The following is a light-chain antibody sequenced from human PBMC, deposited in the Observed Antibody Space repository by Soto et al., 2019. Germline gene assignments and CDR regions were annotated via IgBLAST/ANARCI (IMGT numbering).Light chain of an antibody. V-gene: IGKV3-11*01. J-gene: IGKJ5*01. CDR2: DAS. CDR3: QQRSNWPPIT. Sequence: EIVLTQSPGTLSLSPGERATLSCRASQSVSSHLAWYQQKPGQAPRLLIYDASNRATGIPARFSGSASGTDFTLTISSLEPEDFAVYYCQQRSNWPPITFGQGTRLEIK. CDR1: QSVSSH.